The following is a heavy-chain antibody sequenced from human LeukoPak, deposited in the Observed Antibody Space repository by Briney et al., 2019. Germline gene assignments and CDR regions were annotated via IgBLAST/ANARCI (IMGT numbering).Heavy chain of an antibody. Sequence: SETLSLTCTVSGGSISSGGYYWSWIRQHPGKGLEWIGYIYYSGSTYYNPSLKSRVTISVDTSKNRFSLKLSSVTAADTAVYYCARDYRIYYYDSSGYFDYWGQGTLVTVSS. J-gene: IGHJ4*02. V-gene: IGHV4-31*03. CDR2: IYYSGST. D-gene: IGHD3-22*01. CDR3: ARDYRIYYYDSSGYFDY. CDR1: GGSISSGGYY.